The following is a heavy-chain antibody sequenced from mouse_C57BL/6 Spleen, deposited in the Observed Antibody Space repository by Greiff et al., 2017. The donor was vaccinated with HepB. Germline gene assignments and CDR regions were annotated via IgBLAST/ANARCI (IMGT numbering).Heavy chain of an antibody. Sequence: EVKVVEPGGGLVQPGESLKLSCESNEYEFPSHDMSWVRQTPENRLELVAAINSDGGSTNYQDNMERRFIITRDNTTKTLYLQMSSLRSEDTALYYCARSSYAYWGQGTLVTVSA. CDR1: EYEFPSHD. D-gene: IGHD3-1*01. CDR3: ARSSYAY. V-gene: IGHV5-2*01. CDR2: INSDGGST. J-gene: IGHJ3*01.